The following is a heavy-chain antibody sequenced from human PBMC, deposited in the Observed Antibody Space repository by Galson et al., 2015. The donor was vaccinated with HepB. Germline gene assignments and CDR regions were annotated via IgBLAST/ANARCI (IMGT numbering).Heavy chain of an antibody. Sequence: SLRLSCAAPGFSVSSNYMSWVRQAPGKGLEWVSVIHTGGSTYYADSVRGRFSISRDNSRNTLYLQMNSLGAEDTALYYCARDHWDYRHGMDVWGQGTTVTVSS. V-gene: IGHV3-53*01. J-gene: IGHJ6*02. CDR1: GFSVSSNY. D-gene: IGHD1-7*01. CDR2: IHTGGST. CDR3: ARDHWDYRHGMDV.